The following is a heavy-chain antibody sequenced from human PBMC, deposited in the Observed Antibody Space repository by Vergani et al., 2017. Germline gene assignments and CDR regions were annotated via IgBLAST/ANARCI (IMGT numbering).Heavy chain of an antibody. Sequence: QVQLVESAGGVVQPGGSLRLSCAASGFTFSNLGMHWIRQAPGKGLEWLAYIGKDGINTRYRDAVKGRFTVSRDNSKDILYMQMASLRSEDTALYSCAKYVRDSTDGLPDSWGPGTLVIVSS. CDR3: AKYVRDSTDGLPDS. D-gene: IGHD2-21*02. V-gene: IGHV3-30*02. CDR2: IGKDGINT. J-gene: IGHJ4*02. CDR1: GFTFSNLG.